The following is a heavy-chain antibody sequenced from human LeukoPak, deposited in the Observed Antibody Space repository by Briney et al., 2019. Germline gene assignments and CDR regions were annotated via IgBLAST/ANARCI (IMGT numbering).Heavy chain of an antibody. CDR1: GFTFSSYS. V-gene: IGHV3-48*01. Sequence: GGSLRLXCAASGFTFSSYSMNWDRQAPGKGLEWVSYISSSSSTIYYADSVKGRFTISRDNAKNSLYLQMNSLRAEDTAVYYCARSPYGSGSYFDYWGQGTLVTVSS. CDR3: ARSPYGSGSYFDY. D-gene: IGHD3-10*01. CDR2: ISSSSSTI. J-gene: IGHJ4*02.